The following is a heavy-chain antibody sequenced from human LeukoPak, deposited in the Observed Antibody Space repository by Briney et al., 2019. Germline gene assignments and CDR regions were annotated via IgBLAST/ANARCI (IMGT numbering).Heavy chain of an antibody. CDR2: IYYSGST. Sequence: PSETLSLTCSVSVGSISSYYWSWIRQPPGKGLEWIGYIYYSGSTNYNPSLKSRVTISVDTSKNQFSLIMSPVTAADTAVYYCARSDRIAAFFDYWGQGTLVTVSS. CDR3: ARSDRIAAFFDY. CDR1: VGSISSYY. J-gene: IGHJ4*02. D-gene: IGHD6-6*01. V-gene: IGHV4-59*08.